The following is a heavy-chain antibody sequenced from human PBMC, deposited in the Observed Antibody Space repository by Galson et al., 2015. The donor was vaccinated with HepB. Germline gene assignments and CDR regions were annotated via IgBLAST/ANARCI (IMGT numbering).Heavy chain of an antibody. J-gene: IGHJ5*02. D-gene: IGHD3-22*01. CDR3: AREADYYDSSGYYYDLGNWFDP. V-gene: IGHV3-30*03. Sequence: SLRLSCAASGFTFSSYGMHWVRQAPGKGLEWVAVISYDGSNKYYADSVKGRFTISRDNAKNSLYLQMNSLRAEDTAVYYCAREADYYDSSGYYYDLGNWFDPWGQGTLVTVSS. CDR2: ISYDGSNK. CDR1: GFTFSSYG.